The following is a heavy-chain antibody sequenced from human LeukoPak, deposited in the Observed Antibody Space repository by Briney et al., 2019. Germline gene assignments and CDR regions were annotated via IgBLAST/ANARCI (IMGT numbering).Heavy chain of an antibody. CDR1: GFSLSIHW. Sequence: PGGSLSLLCAPSGFSLSIHWMHWVRQAPGRRLVWVSRTNNEGINTTSAPSVKGRFPSSNNNTNNTPYLQLNSPRAEHPAVCYCARDKGYSSDYWGQGTLVTVSS. J-gene: IGHJ4*02. V-gene: IGHV3-74*01. CDR3: ARDKGYSSDY. D-gene: IGHD2-15*01. CDR2: TNNEGINT.